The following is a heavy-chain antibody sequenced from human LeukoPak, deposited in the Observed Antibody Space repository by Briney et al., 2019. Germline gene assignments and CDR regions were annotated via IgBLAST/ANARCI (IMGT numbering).Heavy chain of an antibody. CDR1: GGSISSSY. V-gene: IGHV4-59*08. J-gene: IGHJ4*02. Sequence: PSETPSLTCTVSGGSISSSYWSWIRQPPGKELEWIGYIYFSGSTNYNPSLKSRVTISVDTSKNQFSLKLSSVTAADTAVYYCARHVTLSSSGIDSWGQGTLATVSS. D-gene: IGHD3-22*01. CDR2: IYFSGST. CDR3: ARHVTLSSSGIDS.